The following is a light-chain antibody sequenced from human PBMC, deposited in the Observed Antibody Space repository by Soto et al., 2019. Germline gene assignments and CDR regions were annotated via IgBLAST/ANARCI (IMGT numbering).Light chain of an antibody. V-gene: IGKV2-28*01. CDR2: LAS. CDR1: QSLLHSNGFHY. Sequence: DIVMTQSPLSLPVTPGEPASISCKSSQSLLHSNGFHYLDWYLQKPGQSPQLLIYLASNRASGVPARFSGNGSGTDFTLKMSRVEAEDVEVYYCMQALHTPLFGGGTKVEI. J-gene: IGKJ4*01. CDR3: MQALHTPL.